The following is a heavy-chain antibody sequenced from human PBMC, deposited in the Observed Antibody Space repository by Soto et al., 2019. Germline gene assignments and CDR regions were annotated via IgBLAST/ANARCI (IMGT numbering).Heavy chain of an antibody. Sequence: DVQLVESGGGLVQPGRSLRLSCAASGFTFDDYAMHWVRQAPGKGLEWVSGISWNSGSIGYADSVKGRFTISRDNAKNSLYLQMNSLRAEDTALYYCAKGTVAGTYYYYYYGMDVWGQGTTVTVSS. CDR3: AKGTVAGTYYYYYYGMDV. V-gene: IGHV3-9*01. CDR2: ISWNSGSI. D-gene: IGHD6-19*01. J-gene: IGHJ6*02. CDR1: GFTFDDYA.